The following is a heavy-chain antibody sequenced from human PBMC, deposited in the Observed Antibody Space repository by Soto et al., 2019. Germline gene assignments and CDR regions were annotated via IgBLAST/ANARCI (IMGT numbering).Heavy chain of an antibody. V-gene: IGHV4-34*01. CDR2: INHSGST. J-gene: IGHJ6*02. CDR1: GGSFSGYY. D-gene: IGHD3-10*01. Sequence: QVQLQQWGAGLLKPSETLSLTCAVYGGSFSGYYWSWIRQPPGKGLEWIGEINHSGSTNYNPSLKSRVTISGDTSKNQVSLKLSSVTAADTAVYYCARVSGIYYYGMDVWGQGTTVTVSS. CDR3: ARVSGIYYYGMDV.